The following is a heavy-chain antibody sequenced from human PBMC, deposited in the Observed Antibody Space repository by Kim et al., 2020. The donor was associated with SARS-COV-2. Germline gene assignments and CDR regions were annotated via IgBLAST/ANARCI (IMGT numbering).Heavy chain of an antibody. Sequence: GGSLRLSCAASGFTFSSYAMSWVRQAPGKGLEWVSVIYSGGSSTYYADSVKGRFTISRDNSKNTLYLQMNSLRAEDTAVYYCAAGPLTLNYWGQGTLVTV. D-gene: IGHD7-27*01. CDR3: AAGPLTLNY. CDR1: GFTFSSYA. J-gene: IGHJ4*02. V-gene: IGHV3-23*03. CDR2: IYSGGSST.